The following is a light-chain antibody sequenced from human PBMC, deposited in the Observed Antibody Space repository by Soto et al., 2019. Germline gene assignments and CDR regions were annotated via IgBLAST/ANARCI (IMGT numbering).Light chain of an antibody. CDR1: NIGSKS. Sequence: SYELTQPPSVSVAPGKTARITCGGNNIGSKSVHWYQQKPGQAPVVVIYYDSDRPSGIPERFSGSNSGNTATLTISRVEAGDEVDYYCQVWDSSSDHVVFGGGTKLTVL. V-gene: IGLV3-21*04. CDR2: YDS. CDR3: QVWDSSSDHVV. J-gene: IGLJ2*01.